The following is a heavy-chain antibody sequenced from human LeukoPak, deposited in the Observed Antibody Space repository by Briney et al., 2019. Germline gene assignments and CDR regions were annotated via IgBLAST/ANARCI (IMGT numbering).Heavy chain of an antibody. J-gene: IGHJ4*02. Sequence: GGSLRLSCAASGFTCSSYAMSWVRQAPGKGLEWVSAISGSGDRTYYADSVKGRFTISRDNSKNTLYLQMNSLRAEDTAVYYCAKAAYGSESYYDPFDYWGQGTLVTVSS. CDR2: ISGSGDRT. CDR3: AKAAYGSESYYDPFDY. CDR1: GFTCSSYA. D-gene: IGHD3-10*01. V-gene: IGHV3-23*01.